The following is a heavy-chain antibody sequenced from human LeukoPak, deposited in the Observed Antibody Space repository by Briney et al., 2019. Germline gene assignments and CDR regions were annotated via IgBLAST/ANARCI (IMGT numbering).Heavy chain of an antibody. V-gene: IGHV4-4*07. Sequence: SETLSLTCTVSGGSIRDSYWNWIRLPAGRGLEWIGRSYTTGSASYNPSLKSRVTMSFDMSSNQFSLRLTSVTAADTAVYFCARGELIRGVLARSPRPRLYYGMDVWGQGTTVIISS. CDR1: GGSIRDSY. CDR2: SYTTGSA. CDR3: ARGELIRGVLARSPRPRLYYGMDV. J-gene: IGHJ6*02. D-gene: IGHD3-10*01.